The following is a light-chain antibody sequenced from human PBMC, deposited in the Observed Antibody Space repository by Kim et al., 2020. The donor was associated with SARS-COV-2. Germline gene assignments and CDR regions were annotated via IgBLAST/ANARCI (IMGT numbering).Light chain of an antibody. V-gene: IGLV1-47*01. CDR2: RNS. J-gene: IGLJ3*02. CDR3: ATWDDTLSGPGV. CDR1: TPSIGSDD. Sequence: QSVLTQPPSVSGTPGQRVTISCSGSTPSIGSDDVYWYQQLPGTAPKLLIYRNSKRPSGVPDRFSGSKSGTSASLAISGLRYEDEADYYCATWDDTLSGPGVFGGGTQLTVL.